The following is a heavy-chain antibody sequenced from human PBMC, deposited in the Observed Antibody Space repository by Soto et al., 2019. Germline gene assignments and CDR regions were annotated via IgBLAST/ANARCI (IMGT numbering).Heavy chain of an antibody. CDR1: GFTFSNYE. V-gene: IGHV3-48*03. CDR2: INTGGSTI. J-gene: IGHJ6*02. D-gene: IGHD2-15*01. Sequence: LRLSCAASGFTFSNYEMNWVRQAPGKGLEWLSYINTGGSTIYYADSVKGRFTISRDNSKNTLYLQMNSLRAEDTAVYYCAKGLATQYYYYGMDVWGQGTTVTVSS. CDR3: AKGLATQYYYYGMDV.